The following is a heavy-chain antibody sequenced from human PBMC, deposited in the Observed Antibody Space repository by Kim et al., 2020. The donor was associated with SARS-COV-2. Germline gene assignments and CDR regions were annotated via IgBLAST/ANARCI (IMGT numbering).Heavy chain of an antibody. CDR3: ATNLAAAGVV. Sequence: KTNYVDSVKGRFIISRDNSKNTLYLQMSSLRVEDTAVYYCATNLAAAGVVWGQGTLVNVSS. V-gene: IGHV3-33*01. D-gene: IGHD6-13*01. J-gene: IGHJ4*02. CDR2: KT.